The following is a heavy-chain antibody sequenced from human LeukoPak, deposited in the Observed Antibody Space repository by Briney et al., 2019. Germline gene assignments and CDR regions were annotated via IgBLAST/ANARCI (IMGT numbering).Heavy chain of an antibody. CDR3: ASTQRGDYFDY. J-gene: IGHJ4*02. CDR1: GFTFSTYG. V-gene: IGHV3-30*03. D-gene: IGHD2-15*01. CDR2: ISFDGSTK. Sequence: PGGSLRLSCAASGFTFSTYGMHWVRQAPGKGLEWVAVISFDGSTKYYADSVKGRFTISRDNSKNTLYLQMNSLRAEDTAVYYCASTQRGDYFDYWGQGTLVTVSS.